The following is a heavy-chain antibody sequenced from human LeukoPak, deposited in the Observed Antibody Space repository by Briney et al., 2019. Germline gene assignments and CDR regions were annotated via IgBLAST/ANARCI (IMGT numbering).Heavy chain of an antibody. CDR1: GFTFSTYG. J-gene: IGHJ4*02. CDR2: LRYDGTNK. CDR3: ARGGGVYGDFDY. D-gene: IGHD4-17*01. Sequence: GGSLRLPCAASGFTFSTYGMHWVRQAPGKGLEWVAFLRYDGTNKYYADSVKGRFTISRDNSKNTLYLQMNSLRAEDTAVYYCARGGGVYGDFDYWGQGTLVTVSA. V-gene: IGHV3-30*02.